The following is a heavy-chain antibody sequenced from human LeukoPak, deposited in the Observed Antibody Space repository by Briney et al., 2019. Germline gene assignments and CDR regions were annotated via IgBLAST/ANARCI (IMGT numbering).Heavy chain of an antibody. CDR2: IKSKTDGGTT. CDR3: TTDPLTMVRGVTPTNWFDP. V-gene: IGHV3-15*01. J-gene: IGHJ5*02. Sequence: GGSLRLSCAASGFTFSNAWMSWVRQAPGKGLEWVGRIKSKTDGGTTDYAAPVKGRFTISRDDSKTTLYLQMNSLKTEDTAVYYCTTDPLTMVRGVTPTNWFDPWGQGTLVTVSS. D-gene: IGHD3-10*01. CDR1: GFTFSNAW.